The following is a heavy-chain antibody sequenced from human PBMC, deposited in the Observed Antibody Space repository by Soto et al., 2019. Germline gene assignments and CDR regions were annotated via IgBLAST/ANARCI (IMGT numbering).Heavy chain of an antibody. D-gene: IGHD6-6*01. CDR1: GGTFSSYA. Sequence: QVQLVQSGAEVKKPGSSVKVSCRASGGTFSSYAISWVRQAPGQGLECMGGIIPIFGTANYAQKFQGRVTITADESTSTAYMELSSLRSEDTAVYYCAGAGRAARLAQGYYYYGMDVWGQGTTVTVSS. CDR2: IIPIFGTA. J-gene: IGHJ6*02. V-gene: IGHV1-69*01. CDR3: AGAGRAARLAQGYYYYGMDV.